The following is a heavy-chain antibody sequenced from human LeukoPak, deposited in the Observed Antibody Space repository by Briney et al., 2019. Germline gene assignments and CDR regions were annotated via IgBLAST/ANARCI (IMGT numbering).Heavy chain of an antibody. Sequence: ASVKVSCKATGYNFITYYMHWVRQAPGQGLEWMGIINPSGGSTSYAQKFQDRVTMTRDTSTSTAYMELSSLKSEDTAVYYCAREDVVLVDAVRYYYYGMDVWGQGTTVTVSS. V-gene: IGHV1-46*01. CDR1: GYNFITYY. J-gene: IGHJ6*02. CDR3: AREDVVLVDAVRYYYYGMDV. D-gene: IGHD2-8*01. CDR2: INPSGGST.